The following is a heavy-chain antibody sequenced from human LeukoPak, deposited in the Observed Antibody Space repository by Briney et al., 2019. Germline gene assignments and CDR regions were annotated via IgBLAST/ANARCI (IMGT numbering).Heavy chain of an antibody. D-gene: IGHD3-10*01. CDR1: GGSITTSNW. J-gene: IGHJ4*02. CDR3: ARRYYDSGTNYFDW. V-gene: IGHV4-4*02. CDR2: GYHSGST. Sequence: SETLSLTCTVSGGSITTSNWWSWVSQPPGKGLEWIGEGYHSGSTTYKSSLKSRLIMSIDKSKNHFSLNLSSVTAADTAVYYCARRYYDSGTNYFDWCRQGTLVTVSS.